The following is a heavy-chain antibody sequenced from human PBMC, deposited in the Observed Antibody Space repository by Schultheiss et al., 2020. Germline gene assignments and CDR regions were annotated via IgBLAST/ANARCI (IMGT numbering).Heavy chain of an antibody. CDR3: ARPYVTTTGEYFQH. J-gene: IGHJ1*01. Sequence: GGSLRLSCATCGFTFSNYGMHWVRQAPGKGLEWVAVIWYDGSNKYYADSVKGRFTISRDNSKNTLYLQMNSLRAEDTAVYYCARPYVTTTGEYFQHWGQGTLVTVSS. D-gene: IGHD3-9*01. CDR2: IWYDGSNK. CDR1: GFTFSNYG. V-gene: IGHV3-33*01.